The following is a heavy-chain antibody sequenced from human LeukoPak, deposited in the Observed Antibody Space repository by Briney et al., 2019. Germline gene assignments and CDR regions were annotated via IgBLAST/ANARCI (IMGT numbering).Heavy chain of an antibody. J-gene: IGHJ6*02. V-gene: IGHV3-53*01. D-gene: IGHD5-12*01. Sequence: GGSLRLSCAVSGFTVSSNYMSWVRQAPGKGLEWVSVIYTGGSTYYADSVKGRFTISRDNTKNTLYLQMSSLRAEDTAVYYCARVRYSGYGMDVWGQGTTVTVSS. CDR3: ARVRYSGYGMDV. CDR2: IYTGGST. CDR1: GFTVSSNY.